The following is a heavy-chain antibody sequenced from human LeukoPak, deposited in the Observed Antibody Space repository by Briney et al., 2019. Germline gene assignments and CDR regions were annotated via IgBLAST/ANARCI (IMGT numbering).Heavy chain of an antibody. CDR3: AGDGPPLGYYGSGSYFTVYYYYYMDV. D-gene: IGHD3-10*01. J-gene: IGHJ6*03. CDR1: GGSISSYY. V-gene: IGHV4-4*07. CDR2: IYTSGST. Sequence: KPSETLSLTCTVSGGSISSYYWSWIRQPAGKGLEWIGRIYTSGSTNYNPSLKSRVTMSVDTSKNQFSLKLSSVTAADTAVYYCAGDGPPLGYYGSGSYFTVYYYYYMDVWGKGTTVTISS.